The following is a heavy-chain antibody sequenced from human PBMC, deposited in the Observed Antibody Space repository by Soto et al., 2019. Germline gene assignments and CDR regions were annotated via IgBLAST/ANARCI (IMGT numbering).Heavy chain of an antibody. J-gene: IGHJ6*02. CDR3: AKDLGRSSSAYYYYGMDV. CDR2: ISWDGGST. D-gene: IGHD6-6*01. V-gene: IGHV3-43*01. Sequence: GGSLRLSSAASGFTFDDYTMHWVRQAPGKGLEWVSLISWDGGSTYYADSVKGRFTISRDNSKNSLYLQMNSLRTEDTALYYCAKDLGRSSSAYYYYGMDVWGQGTTVTVSS. CDR1: GFTFDDYT.